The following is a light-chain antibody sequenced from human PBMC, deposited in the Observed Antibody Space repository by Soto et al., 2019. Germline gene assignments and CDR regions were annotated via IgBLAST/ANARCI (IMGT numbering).Light chain of an antibody. CDR1: QDIRIY. J-gene: IGKJ2*01. CDR2: DAS. CDR3: QQYNVVPPT. Sequence: DIQMTQSPSSLSASVGDRVTITCRASQDIRIYLTWFQQKPGKAPKLLIYDASNLEKGVPSRFTGSGSGTDFTLTINSRQPYEIATYYCQQYNVVPPTFGQGNRLEI. V-gene: IGKV1-33*01.